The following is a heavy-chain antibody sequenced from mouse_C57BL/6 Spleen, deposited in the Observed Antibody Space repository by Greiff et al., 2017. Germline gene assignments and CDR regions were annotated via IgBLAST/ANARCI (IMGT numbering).Heavy chain of an antibody. D-gene: IGHD1-1*01. CDR2: ISYDGSN. J-gene: IGHJ4*01. Sequence: EVKLQESGPGLVKPSQSLSLTCSVTAYSITSGYYWNWIRQFPGNTLEWMGYISYDGSNNYHPSLKNRISIPRNTSKNQFFLKVNSVTTEDTATYYCARDYGSSYGSCAMDDWGQGTSGTVSS. V-gene: IGHV3-6*01. CDR3: ARDYGSSYGSCAMDD. CDR1: AYSITSGYY.